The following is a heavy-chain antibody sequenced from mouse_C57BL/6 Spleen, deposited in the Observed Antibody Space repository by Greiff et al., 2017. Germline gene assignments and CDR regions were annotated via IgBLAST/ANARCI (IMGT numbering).Heavy chain of an antibody. CDR3: ARDYGSSPDV. CDR2: ISYDGSN. CDR1: GYSITSGYY. D-gene: IGHD1-1*01. J-gene: IGHJ1*03. Sequence: VEESGPGLVKPSQSLSLTCSVTGYSITSGYYWNWIRQFPGNKLEWMGYISYDGSNNYNPSLKNLISITRDTSKNQFFLKLNSVTTEDTATYYCARDYGSSPDVWGTGTTVTVSS. V-gene: IGHV3-6*01.